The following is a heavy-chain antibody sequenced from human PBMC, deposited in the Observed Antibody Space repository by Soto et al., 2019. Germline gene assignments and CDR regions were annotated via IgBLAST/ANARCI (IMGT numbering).Heavy chain of an antibody. CDR1: GFSFTTYW. J-gene: IGHJ5*02. D-gene: IGHD1-7*01. Sequence: PGQALKISCKGSGFSFTTYWIGWVRQMPGKCLEWMGIIYPGDSDTRYSPSFQGQVTISADKSISTAYLQWSSLEASDTAMYYCARHGRPKTGATNWFDPWGQGTLVTVSS. CDR2: IYPGDSDT. V-gene: IGHV5-51*01. CDR3: ARHGRPKTGATNWFDP.